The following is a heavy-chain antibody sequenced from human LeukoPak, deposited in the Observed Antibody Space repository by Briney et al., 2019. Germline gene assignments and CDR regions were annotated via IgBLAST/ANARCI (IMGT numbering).Heavy chain of an antibody. J-gene: IGHJ5*02. D-gene: IGHD2-2*01. CDR1: GGSISSYY. CDR2: IYYSGST. CDR3: ARVVVVPAAIRFDP. Sequence: SETLSLTCTVSGGSISSYYWCWIRQPPGKGLEWIGYIYYSGSTNYNPSLKSRVTISVDTSKNQFSLKLSSVTAADTAVYYCARVVVVPAAIRFDPWGQGTLVTVSS. V-gene: IGHV4-59*01.